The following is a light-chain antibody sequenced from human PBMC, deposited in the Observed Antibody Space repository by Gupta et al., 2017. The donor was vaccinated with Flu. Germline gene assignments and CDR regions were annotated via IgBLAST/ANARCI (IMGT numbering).Light chain of an antibody. CDR1: SSDVGAYKY. CDR2: DVS. J-gene: IGLJ1*01. V-gene: IGLV2-14*04. CDR3: FSDTIGTPYV. Sequence: SITISCTGTSSDVGAYKYVSWYQQHPRRALTLMIYDVSTRPSVVSTRFSGSKSGNTSSLTISGLQVEDEADYYCFSDTIGTPYVFGTGTKVTVL.